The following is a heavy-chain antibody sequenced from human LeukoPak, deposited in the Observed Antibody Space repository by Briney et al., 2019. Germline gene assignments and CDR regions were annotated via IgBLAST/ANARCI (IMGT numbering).Heavy chain of an antibody. D-gene: IGHD5-18*01. V-gene: IGHV1-69*01. J-gene: IGHJ6*03. CDR2: IIPIFGTA. CDR1: GGTFSSYV. CDR3: ARAFGYSNGYYYHYMDV. Sequence: VNVSCKASGGTFSSYVIIGVRQAPARGLEWVGGIIPIFGTATYAQKFQGRVTITADESTSTAYMELSSLRSEDTAVYYCARAFGYSNGYYYHYMDVWGKGTTVTISS.